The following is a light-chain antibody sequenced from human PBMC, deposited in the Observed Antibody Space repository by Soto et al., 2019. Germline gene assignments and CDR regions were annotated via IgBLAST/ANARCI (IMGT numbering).Light chain of an antibody. V-gene: IGKV1-5*03. J-gene: IGKJ1*01. Sequence: DIQMTQSPSTLSASVGDRVTVTCRASESVNDYLAWYQHKPGKAPNLLIYRASRFESGVPSRFSGSASRTEFTITISSLQPDDFATYYCHHYNTYPWTFGQGTKVEIK. CDR2: RAS. CDR3: HHYNTYPWT. CDR1: ESVNDY.